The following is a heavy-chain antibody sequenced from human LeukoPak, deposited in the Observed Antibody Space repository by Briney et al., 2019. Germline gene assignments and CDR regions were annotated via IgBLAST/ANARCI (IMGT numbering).Heavy chain of an antibody. CDR2: ISSSSSYI. Sequence: GGSLRLSCAASGFTVSSNYMSWVRQAPGKGLEWVSSISSSSSYIYYADSAKGRFTISRDNAKNSLYLQMNSLRAEDTAVYYCARDLKVEEWFGESRNDYYYYGMDVWGQGTLVTVSS. J-gene: IGHJ6*02. D-gene: IGHD3-10*01. CDR3: ARDLKVEEWFGESRNDYYYYGMDV. V-gene: IGHV3-21*01. CDR1: GFTVSSNY.